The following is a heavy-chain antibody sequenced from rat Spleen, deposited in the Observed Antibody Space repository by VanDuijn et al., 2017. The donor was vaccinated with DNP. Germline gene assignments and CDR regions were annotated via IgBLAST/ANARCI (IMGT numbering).Heavy chain of an antibody. CDR1: GYSISGSY. J-gene: IGHJ2*01. Sequence: EVQLQESGPGLVKPSQSLSLTCSVTGYSISGSYRWNWIRKFPGNKMEWIGHISYSGSTTYNPSLKSRISITRDTSKNQFFLQLNSVTTEDTATYYCARWSDYFDYWGQGVMVTVSS. V-gene: IGHV3-1*01. CDR3: ARWSDYFDY. CDR2: ISYSGST.